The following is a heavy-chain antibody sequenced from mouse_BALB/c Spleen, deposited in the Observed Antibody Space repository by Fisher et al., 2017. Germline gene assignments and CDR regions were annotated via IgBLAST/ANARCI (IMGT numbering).Heavy chain of an antibody. V-gene: IGHV1-50*01. Sequence: KFKGKATLTADTSSSTAYMQLSSLTSEDSAVYYCTRWLLLMDYWGQGTSVTVSS. D-gene: IGHD2-3*01. CDR3: TRWLLLMDY. J-gene: IGHJ4*01.